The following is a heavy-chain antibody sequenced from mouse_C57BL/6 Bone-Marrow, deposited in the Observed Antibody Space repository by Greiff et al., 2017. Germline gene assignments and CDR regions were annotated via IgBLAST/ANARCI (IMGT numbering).Heavy chain of an antibody. CDR2: MHPNGGST. CDR1: GYTFTNYW. Sequence: QVQLQQSGAELVKPGASVKLSCKASGYTFTNYWMHWVKQRPGQGLEWIGMMHPNGGSTDYNAKFKSEATLSVDKSSRTAYMELSSLTSEDSAVYYCARSYYYDGYTMDYWGQGTSVTVSS. V-gene: IGHV1-64*01. J-gene: IGHJ4*01. D-gene: IGHD2-4*01. CDR3: ARSYYYDGYTMDY.